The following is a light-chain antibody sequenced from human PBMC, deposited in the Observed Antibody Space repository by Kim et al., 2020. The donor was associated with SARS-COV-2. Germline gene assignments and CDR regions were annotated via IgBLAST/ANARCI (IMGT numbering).Light chain of an antibody. V-gene: IGLV1-40*01. CDR1: SSNNGAGYD. CDR2: GNS. CDR3: QSYDSSLSGSEV. Sequence: VTISCTGSSSNNGAGYDVHWYQQLPGTAPKLLIYGNSNRPSGVPDRFSGYKSGTSASLAITGLQAEDEADYYCQSYDSSLSGSEVFGGGTKLTVL. J-gene: IGLJ3*02.